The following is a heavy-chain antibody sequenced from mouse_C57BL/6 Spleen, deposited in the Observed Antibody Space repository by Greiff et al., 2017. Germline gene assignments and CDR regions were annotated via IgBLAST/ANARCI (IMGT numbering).Heavy chain of an antibody. Sequence: QVQLPQPGAELVRPGSSVKLSCKASGYTFTSYWMDWVKQRPGQGLEWIGNIYPSDSETNYNQKFKDKATLTVDKSPSTAYMQRSSLTSEDSAVYSCARRVGYDAAWFAYWGQGTLVTVSA. CDR3: ARRVGYDAAWFAY. CDR2: IYPSDSET. J-gene: IGHJ3*01. CDR1: GYTFTSYW. V-gene: IGHV1-61*01. D-gene: IGHD2-2*01.